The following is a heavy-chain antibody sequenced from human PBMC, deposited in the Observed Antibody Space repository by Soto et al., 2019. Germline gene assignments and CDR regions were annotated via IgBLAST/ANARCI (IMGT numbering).Heavy chain of an antibody. V-gene: IGHV3-30*18. CDR3: AKDGGYNLYAFGF. D-gene: IGHD5-12*01. CDR2: ISYDGSNK. J-gene: IGHJ3*01. Sequence: QVQLVESGGGVVQPGRSLRLSCAASGFTFSSYGMHWVRQAPGKGLEWVAVISYDGSNKYYADSVKGRFTISRDNSKNNRYLQMNSLSAEDTAGYYCAKDGGYNLYAFGFWGQGTMVTVSS. CDR1: GFTFSSYG.